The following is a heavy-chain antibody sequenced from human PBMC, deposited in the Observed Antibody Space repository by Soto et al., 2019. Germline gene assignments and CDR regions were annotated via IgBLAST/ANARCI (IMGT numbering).Heavy chain of an antibody. D-gene: IGHD1-26*01. J-gene: IGHJ4*02. Sequence: EVQLVESGGGLVQPGGSLRLSCAASGFTFSSYSMNWVRQAPGKGLEWVSYISSSSSAIYYADSLRGRFTISRDNAKNSLYLQVSSLRDEDTAVYYCARGVRKCDLLTVPGTLDYGGQGTLVTVSS. CDR3: ARGVRKCDLLTVPGTLDY. CDR1: GFTFSSYS. CDR2: ISSSSSAI. V-gene: IGHV3-48*02.